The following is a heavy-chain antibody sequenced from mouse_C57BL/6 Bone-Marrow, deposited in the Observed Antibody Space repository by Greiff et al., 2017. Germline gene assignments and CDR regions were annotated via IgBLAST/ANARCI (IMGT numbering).Heavy chain of an antibody. J-gene: IGHJ4*01. CDR2: IYPGSGNT. D-gene: IGHD1-1*01. Sequence: VQLQQSGPELVKPGASVKISCKASGYSFTSYYIHWVKQRPGQGLEWIGWIYPGSGNTKYNEKFKGKATLTADTSSSTAYMQLSSLTSEDSAVYYCAASYYYGSSYLMDYWGQGTSVTVSS. V-gene: IGHV1-66*01. CDR3: AASYYYGSSYLMDY. CDR1: GYSFTSYY.